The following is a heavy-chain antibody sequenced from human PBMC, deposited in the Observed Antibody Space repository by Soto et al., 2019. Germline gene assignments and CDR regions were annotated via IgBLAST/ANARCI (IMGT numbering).Heavy chain of an antibody. D-gene: IGHD3-22*01. Sequence: PSETLSLTCTFSGGSIRSGNYYLSWIRQPPGKGLEWIGFISYSGSTYYTPSLKSRVTISADTSKNQFSLRLNSVTAADTAVYYCARQHYYDSSGYYTWNWGQGTLVTVSS. CDR2: ISYSGST. V-gene: IGHV4-30-4*01. CDR1: GGSIRSGNYY. J-gene: IGHJ4*02. CDR3: ARQHYYDSSGYYTWN.